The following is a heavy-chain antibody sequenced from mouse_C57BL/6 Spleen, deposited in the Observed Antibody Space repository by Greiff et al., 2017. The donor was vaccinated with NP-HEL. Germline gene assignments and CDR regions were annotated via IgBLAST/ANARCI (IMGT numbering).Heavy chain of an antibody. CDR1: GFTFSDYY. CDR2: INYDGSST. J-gene: IGHJ2*01. Sequence: EVHLVESEGGLVQPGSSMKLSCTASGFTFSDYYMAWVRQVPEKGLEWVANINYDGSSTYYLDSLKSRFIISRDNAKNILYLQMSSLKSEDTATYYCAREGTMVYFDYWGQGTTLTVSS. V-gene: IGHV5-16*01. D-gene: IGHD1-1*02. CDR3: AREGTMVYFDY.